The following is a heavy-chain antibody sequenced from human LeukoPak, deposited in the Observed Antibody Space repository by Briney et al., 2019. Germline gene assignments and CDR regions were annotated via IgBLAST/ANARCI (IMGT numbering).Heavy chain of an antibody. Sequence: GGSLRLSCVASGFSLTDYAMNWVRQAPGKGLEWVSTFKTNYNQVYYAESVRGRFTMSTDNSKKTAYLQMNSLRVEDTALYYCARSVPDYTRFDFWGQGALVTVSS. V-gene: IGHV3-23*05. J-gene: IGHJ4*02. CDR1: GFSLTDYA. CDR3: ARSVPDYTRFDF. CDR2: FKTNYNQV. D-gene: IGHD4-11*01.